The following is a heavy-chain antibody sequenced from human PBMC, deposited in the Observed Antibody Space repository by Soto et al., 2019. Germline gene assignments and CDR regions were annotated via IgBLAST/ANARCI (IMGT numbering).Heavy chain of an antibody. J-gene: IGHJ2*01. V-gene: IGHV3-21*01. CDR2: ISSSSNYI. Sequence: EVQLVESGGGLVKPGGSLRLSCAASGFTLISYSMNWVRQAPGKGLEWVSSISSSSNYIYYADSVKGRFTISRDNAKNSLYLQMNSLRAEATAVYYCARPSGSEDFDVWGRGTLVTVSS. CDR3: ARPSGSEDFDV. D-gene: IGHD3-10*01. CDR1: GFTLISYS.